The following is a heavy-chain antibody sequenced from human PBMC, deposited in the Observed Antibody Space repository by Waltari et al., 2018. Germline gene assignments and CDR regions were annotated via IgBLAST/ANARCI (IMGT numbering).Heavy chain of an antibody. D-gene: IGHD4-17*01. V-gene: IGHV4-4*07. Sequence: PAGKGLEWIGRIYTSGSTNYNPSLKSRVTMSVDTSKNQFSLKLSSVTAADTAVYYCARGGAHDYGDYGFDYWGQGTLVTVSS. J-gene: IGHJ4*02. CDR3: ARGGAHDYGDYGFDY. CDR2: IYTSGST.